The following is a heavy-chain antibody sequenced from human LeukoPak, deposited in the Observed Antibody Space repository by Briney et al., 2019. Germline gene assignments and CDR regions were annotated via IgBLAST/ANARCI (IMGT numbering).Heavy chain of an antibody. V-gene: IGHV1-69*13. CDR1: GGTFSSYA. Sequence: EAAVKVSFKASGGTFSSYAISWVRPAPGQGLEWMGGIIPIFGTANYAQKFQGRVTINADEPTSTAYMEPSSLRSEYAAVYYCAREGIFGVVIPPSWGQGTLVTVSS. D-gene: IGHD3-3*02. J-gene: IGHJ5*02. CDR3: AREGIFGVVIPPS. CDR2: IIPIFGTA.